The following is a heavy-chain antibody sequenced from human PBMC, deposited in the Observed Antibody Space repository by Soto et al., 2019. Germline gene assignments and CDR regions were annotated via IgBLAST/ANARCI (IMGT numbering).Heavy chain of an antibody. CDR3: AKGPHSSGWHYFDY. J-gene: IGHJ4*02. Sequence: DVQLLESGGALVQPGGSLRLSCAASGFTFSSYAMSWVRQAPGKGLEWVSTVSGSGGNTYYADSVKGRFTTSRDNSENALYLQMISLRAEDMAIYYCAKGPHSSGWHYFDYWGQGTLVTVSS. CDR1: GFTFSSYA. CDR2: VSGSGGNT. V-gene: IGHV3-23*01. D-gene: IGHD6-19*01.